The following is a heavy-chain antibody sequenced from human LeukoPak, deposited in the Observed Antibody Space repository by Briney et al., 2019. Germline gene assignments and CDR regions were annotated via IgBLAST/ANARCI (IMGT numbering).Heavy chain of an antibody. Sequence: SETLSLTCTVSGDSISDYYWYWIRQPPGRGLEWIGYIYYSGSTNYNPSLKSRVTISVDTSKNQFSLKLSSVTAADTAVYYCARENLGNWFDPWGQGTLVTVSS. D-gene: IGHD1-14*01. CDR2: IYYSGST. CDR1: GDSISDYY. CDR3: ARENLGNWFDP. V-gene: IGHV4-59*01. J-gene: IGHJ5*02.